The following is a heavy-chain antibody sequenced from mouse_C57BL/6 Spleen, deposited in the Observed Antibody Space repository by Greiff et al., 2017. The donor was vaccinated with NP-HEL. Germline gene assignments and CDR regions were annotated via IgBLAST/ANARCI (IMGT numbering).Heavy chain of an antibody. CDR2: IYPRSCNT. CDR1: GYTFTSYG. D-gene: IGHD1-1*01. J-gene: IGHJ2*01. V-gene: IGHV1-81*01. Sequence: QVQLQQSGAELARPGASVKLSCKASGYTFTSYGISWVKQRTGQGLEWIGEIYPRSCNTYYNEKFKGKATLTAAKSSSTAYMELRSLTSKDSAVYFCARQDPHYSGSSSDYFDYWGQGTTLTVSS. CDR3: ARQDPHYSGSSSDYFDY.